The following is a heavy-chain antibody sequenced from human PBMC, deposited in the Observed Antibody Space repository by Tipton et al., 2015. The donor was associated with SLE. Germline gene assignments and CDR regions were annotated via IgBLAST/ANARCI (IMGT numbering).Heavy chain of an antibody. J-gene: IGHJ4*02. CDR1: GGSISSYY. D-gene: IGHD6-13*01. CDR2: IYYSGST. V-gene: IGHV4-59*01. CDR3: ARDGGSSWYQVGFDY. Sequence: LSLTCTVSGGSISSYYWSWIRQPPGKGLEWIGYIYYSGSTNYNPSLKSRVTISVDTSKNQFSLKLSSVTAADTAVYYCARDGGSSWYQVGFDYWGQGTLVTVSS.